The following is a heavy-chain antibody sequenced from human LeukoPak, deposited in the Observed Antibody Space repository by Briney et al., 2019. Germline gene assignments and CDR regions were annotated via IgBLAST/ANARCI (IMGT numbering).Heavy chain of an antibody. CDR2: ISGYNGNT. D-gene: IGHD2-15*01. CDR3: ARVGGCSGNGCYSGVYHYYYMDV. Sequence: ASVKVSCKASGYTFTSYGISWVREAPGQGLEWMGWISGYNGNTINAQKFQGRVTMTTDTSTRAAQMELRSLSSDDTAVYYCARVGGCSGNGCYSGVYHYYYMDVWGKGTTVTVSS. CDR1: GYTFTSYG. V-gene: IGHV1-18*01. J-gene: IGHJ6*03.